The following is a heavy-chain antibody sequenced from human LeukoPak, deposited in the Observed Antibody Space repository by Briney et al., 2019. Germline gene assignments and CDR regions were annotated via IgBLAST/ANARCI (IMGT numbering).Heavy chain of an antibody. D-gene: IGHD5-24*01. CDR2: IYHSGTT. Sequence: XIGEIYHSGTTIYNPSLKSRVAISIDKSKNQFSLKLSSVTAADTAVYYCATQGWLQSEYYFDYWGQGTLVTVSS. CDR3: ATQGWLQSEYYFDY. J-gene: IGHJ4*02. V-gene: IGHV4-4*02.